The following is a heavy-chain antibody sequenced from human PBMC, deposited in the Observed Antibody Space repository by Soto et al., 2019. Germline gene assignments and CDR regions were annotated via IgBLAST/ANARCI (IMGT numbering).Heavy chain of an antibody. Sequence: SVKVSCKASGGTFSSYTISWVRQAPGQGLEWMGRIIPILGIANYAQKFQGRVTITADKSTSTAYMELSSLRSEDTAVYYCARYSGYVYGMDVWGQGTTVTVSS. CDR3: ARYSGYVYGMDV. CDR1: GGTFSSYT. CDR2: IIPILGIA. J-gene: IGHJ6*02. V-gene: IGHV1-69*02. D-gene: IGHD5-12*01.